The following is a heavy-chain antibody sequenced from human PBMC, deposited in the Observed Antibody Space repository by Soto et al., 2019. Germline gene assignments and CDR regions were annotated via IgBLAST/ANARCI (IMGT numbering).Heavy chain of an antibody. D-gene: IGHD6-25*01. CDR3: ATRAGAPAD. V-gene: IGHV3-7*01. CDR1: GFSFNTYW. CDR2: INEDGNKQ. J-gene: IGHJ4*02. Sequence: EVQLVESGGGLVQPGGSLRLSCAASGFSFNTYWMSWIRQAPGKGLEWVASINEDGNKQNYVDSVRGRFTISRDNAKTSVHLQMNSLRVEDTSVYYCATRAGAPADWGQGTLVTVSS.